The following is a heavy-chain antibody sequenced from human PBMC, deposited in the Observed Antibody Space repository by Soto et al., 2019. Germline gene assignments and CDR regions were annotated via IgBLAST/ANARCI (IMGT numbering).Heavy chain of an antibody. D-gene: IGHD1-26*01. CDR2: IVPMLGTP. V-gene: IGHV1-69*13. CDR3: ARNGTYSSSLSHHSGMDV. CDR1: GGTFGNFI. J-gene: IGHJ6*02. Sequence: ASVKVSCKASGGTFGNFIMNWVRQTPGQGLEWMGGIVPMLGTPTYAEKFKGRVRISATGSTSATYMELTSLRSEDTAIYYCARNGTYSSSLSHHSGMDVWGQGTTVTVSS.